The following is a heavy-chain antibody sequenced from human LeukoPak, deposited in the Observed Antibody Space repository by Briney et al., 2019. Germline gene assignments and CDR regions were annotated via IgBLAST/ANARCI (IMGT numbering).Heavy chain of an antibody. Sequence: SETLSLTCAVYGGSFSGYYWSWIRQTPAKGLEWIGEINYSGRTNYNPSLKSRVTISVDTSKNQFSLKLSSVTAADTAVYYCASGPNRALIWGQGTLVTVSS. V-gene: IGHV4-34*01. CDR2: INYSGRT. CDR1: GGSFSGYY. D-gene: IGHD3-10*01. CDR3: ASGPNRALI. J-gene: IGHJ1*01.